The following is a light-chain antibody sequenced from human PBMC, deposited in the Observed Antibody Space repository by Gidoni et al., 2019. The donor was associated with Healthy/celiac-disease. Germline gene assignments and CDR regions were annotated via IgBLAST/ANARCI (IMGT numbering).Light chain of an antibody. J-gene: IGKJ2*01. V-gene: IGKV4-1*01. CDR3: QQYYSTPPT. CDR1: QNILYNSNNKNY. Sequence: DIVMTQSPDSLAVSLGERATINCKSIQNILYNSNNKNYLAWYQQKPGQPPKLLIYWASTRESGVPDRFSGSGSGTDFSLTISSLQAEDVAVYYCQQYYSTPPTFGQGTKLEIK. CDR2: WAS.